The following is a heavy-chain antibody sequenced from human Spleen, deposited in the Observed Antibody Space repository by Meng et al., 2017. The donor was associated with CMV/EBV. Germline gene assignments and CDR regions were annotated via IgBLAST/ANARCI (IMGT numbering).Heavy chain of an antibody. D-gene: IGHD2-2*01. CDR1: GFTFSSYE. J-gene: IGHJ6*02. CDR3: ARDYRGYCSSTSCYWAYYYYGMDV. CDR2: ISSSGSTI. V-gene: IGHV3-48*03. Sequence: GESLKISCAASGFTFSSYEMNWVRQAPGKGLEWVSYISSSGSTIYYADSVKGRFTISRDNAKNSLYLQMNSLRAEDTAVYYCARDYRGYCSSTSCYWAYYYYGMDVWGQGTTVTVSS.